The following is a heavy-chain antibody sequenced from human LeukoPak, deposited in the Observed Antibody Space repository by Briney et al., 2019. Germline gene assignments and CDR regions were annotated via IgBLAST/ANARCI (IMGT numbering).Heavy chain of an antibody. J-gene: IGHJ3*02. Sequence: SETLSLTCTVSGGSISRYYWSWIRQPPGKRLEWIGYIYYSGSTNFNPSLKSRVTMSVDTSKNQFSLKLTSLTAADTAVYYCARRPAPWFGESPGAFDIWGQGTMVTVSS. D-gene: IGHD3-10*01. CDR1: GGSISRYY. CDR2: IYYSGST. CDR3: ARRPAPWFGESPGAFDI. V-gene: IGHV4-59*08.